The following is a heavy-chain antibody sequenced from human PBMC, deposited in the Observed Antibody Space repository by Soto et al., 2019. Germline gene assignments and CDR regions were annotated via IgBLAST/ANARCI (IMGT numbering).Heavy chain of an antibody. V-gene: IGHV3-53*04. CDR2: IYSGGST. D-gene: IGHD2-2*01. CDR3: ASIVVVPAAMRWYGDYWYFDL. CDR1: GFTVSSNY. Sequence: GGSLRLSCAASGFTVSSNYMSWVRQAPGKGLEWVSVIYSGGSTYYADSVKGRFTISRHNSKNTLYLQMNSLRAEDTAVYYCASIVVVPAAMRWYGDYWYFDLWGRGTLVTVSS. J-gene: IGHJ2*01.